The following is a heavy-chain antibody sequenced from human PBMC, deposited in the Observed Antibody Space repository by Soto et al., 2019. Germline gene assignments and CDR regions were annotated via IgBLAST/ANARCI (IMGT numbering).Heavy chain of an antibody. CDR3: ARAVAVAADLDY. D-gene: IGHD6-19*01. V-gene: IGHV1-3*01. J-gene: IGHJ4*02. Sequence: GASVKVSCKASGGTFSSYAISWVRQAPGQRLEWMGWINAGNGNTKYSQKSQGRVTITRDTSASTAYMELSSLRSEDTAVYYCARAVAVAADLDYWGQGTLVTVS. CDR2: INAGNGNT. CDR1: GGTFSSYA.